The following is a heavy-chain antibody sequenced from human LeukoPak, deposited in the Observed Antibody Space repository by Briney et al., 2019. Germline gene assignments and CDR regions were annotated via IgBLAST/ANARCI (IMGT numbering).Heavy chain of an antibody. V-gene: IGHV1-3*01. J-gene: IGHJ5*02. CDR3: ARDRIRYYMNWFDP. CDR1: GYTFTSYG. CDR2: INAGNGNT. D-gene: IGHD3-9*01. Sequence: ASVKVSCKASGYTFTSYGISWVRQAPGQRLEWMGWINAGNGNTKYSQKFQGRVTVTRDTSASTAYMELSSLRSEDTAVYYCARDRIRYYMNWFDPWGQGTLVTVSS.